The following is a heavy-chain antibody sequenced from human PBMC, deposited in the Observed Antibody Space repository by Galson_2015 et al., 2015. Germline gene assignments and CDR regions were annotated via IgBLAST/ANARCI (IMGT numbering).Heavy chain of an antibody. V-gene: IGHV4-39*01. Sequence: TYYNPSLKSRVTISVDTSKNQFSLQLSSVTAADTAVYYCARHMYYDFWSGPTGVSWFDPWGQGTLVTVSS. J-gene: IGHJ5*02. CDR3: ARHMYYDFWSGPTGVSWFDP. D-gene: IGHD3-3*01. CDR2: T.